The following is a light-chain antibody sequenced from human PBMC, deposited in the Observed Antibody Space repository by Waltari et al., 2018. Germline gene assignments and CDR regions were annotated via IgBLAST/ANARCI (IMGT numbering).Light chain of an antibody. CDR2: LGS. CDR3: MQALQTPLT. Sequence: DIVMTQSPLSLPVTPGEPASISCTSSQSLLHSNGYYYLHWYLQKPGQSPQLLIHLGSNRASGVPDRFSGSGSGTDFTLKISRVEAEDVGVYYCMQALQTPLTFSGGTKVEIK. CDR1: QSLLHSNGYYY. V-gene: IGKV2-28*01. J-gene: IGKJ4*01.